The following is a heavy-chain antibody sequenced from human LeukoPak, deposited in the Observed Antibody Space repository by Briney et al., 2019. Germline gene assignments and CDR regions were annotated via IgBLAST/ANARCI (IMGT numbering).Heavy chain of an antibody. D-gene: IGHD6-6*01. CDR3: TTRLVPPFDYYYYGMDV. Sequence: GGSLRLSCAASGFTFSSSAMHWVRQASGKGLEWVGRIRSKANSYATAYAASVKGRFTISRDDSKNTAYLQMNSLKTEDTAVYYCTTRLVPPFDYYYYGMDVWGQGTTVTVSS. CDR1: GFTFSSSA. CDR2: IRSKANSYAT. V-gene: IGHV3-73*01. J-gene: IGHJ6*02.